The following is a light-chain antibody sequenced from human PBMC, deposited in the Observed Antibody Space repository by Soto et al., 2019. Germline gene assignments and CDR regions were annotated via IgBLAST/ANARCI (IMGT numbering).Light chain of an antibody. CDR2: DVS. Sequence: QSVLTQPASVSGSPGQSITISCTGTSSDVGGYNSVSWYQQHPGKAPKLMIYDVSNRPSGVSNRFSGSKSGNTASLTISGLQAEDEADYYCNSYTSSSTPNGVFGGGTKVTVL. J-gene: IGLJ3*02. V-gene: IGLV2-14*03. CDR3: NSYTSSSTPNGV. CDR1: SSDVGGYNS.